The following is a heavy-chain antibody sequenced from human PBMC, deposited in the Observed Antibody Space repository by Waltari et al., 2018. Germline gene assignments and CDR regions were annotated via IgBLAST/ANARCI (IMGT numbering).Heavy chain of an antibody. CDR1: GSTFRIYW. CDR3: ARISSTATRDS. V-gene: IGHV3-7*01. J-gene: IGHJ4*02. D-gene: IGHD6-6*01. CDR2: IKEDGSEK. Sequence: EVQLVESGGGLVQPGGSLRRSCAASGSTFRIYWMGWVRQAPGKGLEWVANIKEDGSEKSYVDSVKGRFTISRDNAKNSLSLQMNSLRAEDTAVYYCARISSTATRDSWGRGTLVTVSS.